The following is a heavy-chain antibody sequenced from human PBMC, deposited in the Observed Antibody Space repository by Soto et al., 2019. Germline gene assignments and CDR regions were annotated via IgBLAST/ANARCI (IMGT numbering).Heavy chain of an antibody. CDR3: AARRSWYYGMDA. CDR1: GFTFSSYA. CDR2: ISGSGGST. Sequence: PXGSLRLSCSASGFTFSSYAMSWVRQAPGKGLDWVSAISGSGGSTYYADSVKGRFTISRDNSKNTLYLQMNSLRAEDTAVYYCAARRSWYYGMDAWGQGTTVTVSS. V-gene: IGHV3-23*01. J-gene: IGHJ6*02. D-gene: IGHD6-13*01.